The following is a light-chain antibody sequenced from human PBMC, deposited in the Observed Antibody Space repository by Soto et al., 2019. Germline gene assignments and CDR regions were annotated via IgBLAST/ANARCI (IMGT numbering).Light chain of an antibody. J-gene: IGLJ2*01. CDR3: CSYAGSSTSV. Sequence: QSALTQPASVSGSPGQSITISCTGTSSNVGSYDLVSWYQHHPGKAPKLIIFEVSERPSGISDRFSGSKSGNTASLTISGLQAEDEAHYYCCSYAGSSTSVFGGGTKLTVL. CDR2: EVS. CDR1: SSNVGSYDL. V-gene: IGLV2-23*02.